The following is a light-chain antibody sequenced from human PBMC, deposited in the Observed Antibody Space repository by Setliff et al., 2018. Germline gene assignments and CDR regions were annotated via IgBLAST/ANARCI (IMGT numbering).Light chain of an antibody. V-gene: IGLV2-14*03. J-gene: IGLJ1*01. CDR3: NAYTSGNNDV. CDR1: SSDVGSYDL. CDR2: AVS. Sequence: QSVLTQPASVSGSPGQSITISCSGTSSDVGSYDLVSWYQQHPGKAPKLIIYAVSDRPSGVSNRFSGSKSGNTASLTISGLQTEDEADYYCNAYTSGNNDVFGTGTKGTVL.